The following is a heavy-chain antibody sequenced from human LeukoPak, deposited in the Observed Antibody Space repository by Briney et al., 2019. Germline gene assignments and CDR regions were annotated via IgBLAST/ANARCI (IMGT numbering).Heavy chain of an antibody. V-gene: IGHV3-7*01. CDR1: GFTFSSYW. Sequence: GGSLRLSCAASGFTFSSYWMSWVRQAPGKGLEWVANMKQDGSEKYYVDSVKGRFTISRDNAKNSLYLQMNSLRAEDTAVYYCARDNEDYDFWSGYYEIRFDPWGQGTLVPVSS. D-gene: IGHD3-3*01. CDR3: ARDNEDYDFWSGYYEIRFDP. J-gene: IGHJ5*02. CDR2: MKQDGSEK.